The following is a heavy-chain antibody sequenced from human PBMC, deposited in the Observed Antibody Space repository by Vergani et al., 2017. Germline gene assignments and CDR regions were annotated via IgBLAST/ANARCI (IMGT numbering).Heavy chain of an antibody. V-gene: IGHV4-34*01. J-gene: IGHJ4*02. CDR2: INHSGST. CDR1: GGSFSGYY. D-gene: IGHD5-18*01. Sequence: QVQLQQWGAGLLKPSETLSLTCAVYGGSFSGYYWSWIRQPPGKGLEWIGEINHSGSTNYNPSLKSRVTISVDTSKNQFSLKLSSVTAADTAGYYCARELGDTAMVHGYWGQGTLVTVSS. CDR3: ARELGDTAMVHGY.